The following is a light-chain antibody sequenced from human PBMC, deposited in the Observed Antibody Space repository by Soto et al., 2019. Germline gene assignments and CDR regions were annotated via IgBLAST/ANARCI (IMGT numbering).Light chain of an antibody. Sequence: QSVLTQPPSASAAPGQGVTIACSGNNSNIGNNYIYWYQQVPGKAPKILIYENKKRPSGTPDRFSGSKSGTSATLGITGLQSGDEADYYCATWDRSLTAKVFGGGTKLTVL. CDR3: ATWDRSLTAKV. J-gene: IGLJ3*02. CDR2: ENK. V-gene: IGLV1-51*02. CDR1: NSNIGNNY.